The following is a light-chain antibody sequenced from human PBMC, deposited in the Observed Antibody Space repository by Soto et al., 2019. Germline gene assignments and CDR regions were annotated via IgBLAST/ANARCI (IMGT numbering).Light chain of an antibody. J-gene: IGKJ1*01. CDR2: DTS. CDR3: QQYGSSSWT. CDR1: QTVRNNY. Sequence: VLTKSPYTLSLYTGKRATLSCRASQTVRNNYLAWYQQKPGQAPSLLIFDTSRRATGIPDRFTGSGSGTDFALTISRVEPQDIAVYYCQQYGSSSWTFGQGSMADVK. V-gene: IGKV3-20*01.